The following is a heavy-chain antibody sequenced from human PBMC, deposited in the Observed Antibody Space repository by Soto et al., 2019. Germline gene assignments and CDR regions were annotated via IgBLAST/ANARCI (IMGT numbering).Heavy chain of an antibody. V-gene: IGHV3-48*04. J-gene: IGHJ4*02. CDR2: IGARGFPI. CDR3: ATEPFDY. Sequence: DVQLVESGGGVMQPGGSLRLSCAASGLDFGVYPMNWVRQAPGKGLEWVSYIGARGFPIYYADSVRGRFAMSRDNANNSVFLQMDSLRAEDTAQYFCATEPFDYWGRGALVTVSS. CDR1: GLDFGVYP.